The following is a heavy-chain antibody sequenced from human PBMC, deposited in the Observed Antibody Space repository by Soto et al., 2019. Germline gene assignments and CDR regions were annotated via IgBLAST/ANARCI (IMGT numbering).Heavy chain of an antibody. V-gene: IGHV4-59*08. J-gene: IGHJ3*02. Sequence: SETLSLTCTVSGGSISSYYWSWIRQPPGKGLEWIGYIYYSGSTNYNPSLKSRVTTSVDTSKNQFSLKLSSVTAADTAVYYCARMLNTYYDFWRGAAFDIWGQGTMVTVSS. CDR3: ARMLNTYYDFWRGAAFDI. D-gene: IGHD3-3*01. CDR1: GGSISSYY. CDR2: IYYSGST.